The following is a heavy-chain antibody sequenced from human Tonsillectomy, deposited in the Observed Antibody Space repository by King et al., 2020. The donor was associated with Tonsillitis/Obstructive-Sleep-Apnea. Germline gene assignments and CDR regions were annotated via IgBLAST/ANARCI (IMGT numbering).Heavy chain of an antibody. J-gene: IGHJ5*02. V-gene: IGHV4-34*01. Sequence: VQLQQWGAGLLKPSETLSLTCAVYGGSFSGYYWSWFRQPPGKGLEWIGEINHSGSTNYNPSLKSSVTISVDTSKNPFSLKLSSVTAADTAVYYCARRVVVVAATVFDPWGQGTLVTVSS. CDR3: ARRVVVVAATVFDP. CDR2: INHSGST. D-gene: IGHD2-15*01. CDR1: GGSFSGYY.